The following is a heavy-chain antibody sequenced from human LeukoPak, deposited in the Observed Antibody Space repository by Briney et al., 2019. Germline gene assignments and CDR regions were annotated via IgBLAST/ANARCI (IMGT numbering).Heavy chain of an antibody. Sequence: GGSLRLSCAASGFTFSSYAMSWVRQAPGQGLEWVSAISGSGGSTYYADSVKGRFTISRDNSKNTLYLQMNSLRAEDTAVYYCAKVNYYGSGSYYEYFDYWGQGTLVTVSS. CDR2: ISGSGGST. J-gene: IGHJ4*02. CDR3: AKVNYYGSGSYYEYFDY. D-gene: IGHD3-10*01. V-gene: IGHV3-23*01. CDR1: GFTFSSYA.